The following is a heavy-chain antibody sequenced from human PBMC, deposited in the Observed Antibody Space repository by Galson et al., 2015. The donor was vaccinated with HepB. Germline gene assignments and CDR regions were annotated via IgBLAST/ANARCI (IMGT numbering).Heavy chain of an antibody. D-gene: IGHD6-13*01. CDR1: GFTFSSYS. V-gene: IGHV3-48*04. Sequence: SLRLSCAASGFTFSSYSMNWVRRAPGKGLEWVSYISSSSSTIYYADSVKGRFTISRDNAKNSLYLQMNSLRAEDTAVYYCARDQLSSSWYVFDYWGQGTLVTVSS. CDR2: ISSSSSTI. J-gene: IGHJ4*02. CDR3: ARDQLSSSWYVFDY.